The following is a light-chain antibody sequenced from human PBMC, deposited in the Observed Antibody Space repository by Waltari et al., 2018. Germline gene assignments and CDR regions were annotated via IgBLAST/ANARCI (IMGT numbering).Light chain of an antibody. CDR2: DVT. V-gene: IGLV2-14*01. CDR1: SSDVGGYNS. CDR3: SSYTSSGTRV. J-gene: IGLJ3*02. Sequence: QSALTQPASVSGSPGQSITISCSGTSSDVGGYNSVSWYQQQPGKAPQLMIYDVTNRPSGVSDRFSGSKSGNTASLTISGLQAEDEADYYCSSYTSSGTRVFGGGTKLTVL.